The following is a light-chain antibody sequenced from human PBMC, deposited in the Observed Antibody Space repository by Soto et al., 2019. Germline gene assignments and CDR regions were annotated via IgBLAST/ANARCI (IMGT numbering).Light chain of an antibody. J-gene: IGLJ2*01. V-gene: IGLV2-14*01. CDR2: DVS. Sequence: QSALTQPASLSGSPGQSITISCTGTSSDVGGYNYVSWYQQHPGRAPKLMIYDVSNRPSEVSNRFSGSKSDNTASLTISGLQAEDEADYYCSSYTSSSTLVFGGGTKLTVL. CDR3: SSYTSSSTLV. CDR1: SSDVGGYNY.